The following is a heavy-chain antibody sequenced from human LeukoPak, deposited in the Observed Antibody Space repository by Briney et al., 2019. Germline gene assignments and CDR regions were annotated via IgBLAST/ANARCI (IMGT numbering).Heavy chain of an antibody. V-gene: IGHV3-48*01. CDR2: ITSNSRTT. Sequence: GGSLRLSCAASEFTFSYYSMNWVRQAPGKGLEWVSYITSNSRTTYCADSVKGRFTISRDNAKKSLYLQMNSLRAKDTAVYYCARESVGTTDYFDYWGQGTLVTVSS. J-gene: IGHJ4*02. D-gene: IGHD1-1*01. CDR3: ARESVGTTDYFDY. CDR1: EFTFSYYS.